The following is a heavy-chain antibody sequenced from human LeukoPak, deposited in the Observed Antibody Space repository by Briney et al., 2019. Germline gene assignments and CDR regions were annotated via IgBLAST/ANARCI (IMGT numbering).Heavy chain of an antibody. V-gene: IGHV3-30*04. Sequence: GGSLRLSCAVSGFTFSSFPFHWVRQAPGKGLEWVAAISTDGSYKFHGDSVKGRFTISRVNPMNTLYLQMNGLRPDDTAVYYCARSLIPGRWYFDLWGRGTLVTVSS. J-gene: IGHJ2*01. CDR2: ISTDGSYK. D-gene: IGHD3-16*01. CDR1: GFTFSSFP. CDR3: ARSLIPGRWYFDL.